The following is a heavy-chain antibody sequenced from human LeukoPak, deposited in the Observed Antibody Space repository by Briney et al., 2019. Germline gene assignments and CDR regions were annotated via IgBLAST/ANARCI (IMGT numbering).Heavy chain of an antibody. V-gene: IGHV3-21*01. CDR3: ATNDYGASDY. CDR1: GFTFSNYN. CDR2: ISSSSSYI. J-gene: IGHJ4*02. D-gene: IGHD4-17*01. Sequence: NPGGSLRLSCAASGFTFSNYNMHWVRQAPGKGLEWVSSISSSSSYIYYADSVKGRFTISRDNAKNSLYLQMNSLRAEDTAVFYCATNDYGASDYWGQGTLVTVSS.